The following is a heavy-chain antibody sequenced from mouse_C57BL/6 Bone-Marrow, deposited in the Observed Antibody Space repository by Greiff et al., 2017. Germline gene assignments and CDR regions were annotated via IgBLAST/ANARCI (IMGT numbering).Heavy chain of an antibody. CDR3: TVEGGYFDV. CDR2: IRLKSDNYAT. CDR1: GFTFSNYW. V-gene: IGHV6-3*01. Sequence: EVMLVESGGGLVQPGGSMKLSCVASGFTFSNYWMNWVRQSPEKGLEWVAQIRLKSDNYATHYAESVKGRFTISRDDSKSSVYLQMNNLRAEDTGIYYCTVEGGYFDVWGTGTTVTVSS. J-gene: IGHJ1*03.